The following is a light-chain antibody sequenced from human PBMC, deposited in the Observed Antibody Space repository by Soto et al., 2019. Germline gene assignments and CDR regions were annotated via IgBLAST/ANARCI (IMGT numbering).Light chain of an antibody. CDR2: DAS. V-gene: IGKV1-39*01. J-gene: IGKJ4*01. Sequence: DLPITQAPSTLAASVRDRVTITLRASQSIGDYLAWYQDKPGKAPRLLIYDASNLKSGVPSRFSGSGSGTDFTLTISSLQPEDFATYYCQQSYSTPLTFGGGTKVDIK. CDR3: QQSYSTPLT. CDR1: QSIGDY.